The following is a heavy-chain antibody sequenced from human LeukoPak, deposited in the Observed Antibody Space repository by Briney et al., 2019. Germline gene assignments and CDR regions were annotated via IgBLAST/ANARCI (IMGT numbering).Heavy chain of an antibody. Sequence: ASVKVSCKASGYTFTSYGISWVRQAPGHGLEWMGWISAYNGNTNYAQKLQGRVTMTTDTSTSTAYMELRSLRSDDTAVYYCARAVGPWELRTLDYWGQGTLVTVSS. CDR2: ISAYNGNT. CDR1: GYTFTSYG. D-gene: IGHD1-26*01. CDR3: ARAVGPWELRTLDY. J-gene: IGHJ4*02. V-gene: IGHV1-18*01.